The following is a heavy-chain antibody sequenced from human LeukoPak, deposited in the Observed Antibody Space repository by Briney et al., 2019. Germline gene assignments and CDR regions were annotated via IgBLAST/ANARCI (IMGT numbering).Heavy chain of an antibody. Sequence: GGSLRLSCAASGFTFSSYSMNWVRQAPGKGLEWVSSISSSSSYIYYADSVKGRFTISRDNAKNSLYLQMDGLRAEDTAVYYCARDPGRRTSSSCYPDYWGQGTLVTVSS. V-gene: IGHV3-21*01. J-gene: IGHJ4*02. CDR1: GFTFSSYS. CDR3: ARDPGRRTSSSCYPDY. D-gene: IGHD2-2*01. CDR2: ISSSSSYI.